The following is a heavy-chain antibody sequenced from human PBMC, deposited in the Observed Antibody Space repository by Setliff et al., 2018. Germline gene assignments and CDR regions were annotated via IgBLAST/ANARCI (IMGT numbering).Heavy chain of an antibody. CDR2: IYYSGST. J-gene: IGHJ5*02. CDR1: GGSISSSSYY. V-gene: IGHV4-39*01. Sequence: PSETLSLTCTVSGGSISSSSYYWGWIRQPPGKGLEWIGSIYYSGSTYYNPSLKSRVTISVDTSKNQFSLKLRAVTAADTAVYYCARRPGGGWFLNWFDPWGQGTLVTVSS. D-gene: IGHD6-19*01. CDR3: ARRPGGGWFLNWFDP.